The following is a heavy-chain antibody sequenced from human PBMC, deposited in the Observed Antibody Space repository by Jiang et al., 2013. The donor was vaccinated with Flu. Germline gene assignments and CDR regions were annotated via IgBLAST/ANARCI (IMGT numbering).Heavy chain of an antibody. CDR1: GYSFTSYW. V-gene: IGHV5-10-1*01. D-gene: IGHD6-6*01. J-gene: IGHJ2*01. CDR3: ARLPLGSSPDWYFDL. CDR2: IDPSDSYT. Sequence: KKPGESLRISCKGSGYSFTSYWISWVRQMPGKGLEWMGRIDPSDSYTNYSPSFQGHVTISADKSISTAYLQWSSLKASDTAMYYCARLPLGSSPDWYFDLWGRGTLVTVSS.